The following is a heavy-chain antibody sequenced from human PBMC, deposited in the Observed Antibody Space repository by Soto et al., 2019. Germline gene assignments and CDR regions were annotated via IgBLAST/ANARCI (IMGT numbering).Heavy chain of an antibody. CDR1: GFTFSSYA. Sequence: PGGSLRLSCAASGFTFSSYALSWVRQAPGTGLEWVSAISGGGGSTYYADSVKGRFTISRDNSKNTLYLQMNSLRAEDTAVYYCAKDDTRIGDIAARPGGWFDPWGQGTLVTVSS. CDR3: AKDDTRIGDIAARPGGWFDP. V-gene: IGHV3-23*01. CDR2: ISGGGGST. J-gene: IGHJ5*02. D-gene: IGHD6-6*01.